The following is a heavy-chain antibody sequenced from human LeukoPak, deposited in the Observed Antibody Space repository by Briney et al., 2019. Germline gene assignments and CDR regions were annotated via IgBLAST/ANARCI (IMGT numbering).Heavy chain of an antibody. CDR2: INYSGST. CDR1: GGSISSSSYY. J-gene: IGHJ4*02. V-gene: IGHV4-39*07. CDR3: ARAVPRSVYHFDY. D-gene: IGHD6-6*01. Sequence: SETLSLTCTVSGGSISSSSYYWGWIRQPPGKGLEWIGSINYSGSTYYNPSLKSRVTISVDRSKNQFSLKLSSVTAADTAVYYCARAVPRSVYHFDYWGQGTLVTVSS.